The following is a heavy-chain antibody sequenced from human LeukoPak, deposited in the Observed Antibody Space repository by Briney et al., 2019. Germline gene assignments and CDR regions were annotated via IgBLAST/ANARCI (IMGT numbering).Heavy chain of an antibody. CDR1: GFTFTDYW. J-gene: IGHJ4*02. D-gene: IGHD3-3*01. CDR2: INQDGSKK. CDR3: ARFFQGPRSKSGFDY. Sequence: GGSLRLSCTTSGFTFTDYWMTWVRQAPGKGLEWVANINQDGSKKFYVDSVKGRFTISRDNAKNALYLQMNSLRAEDTAVYYCARFFQGPRSKSGFDYWGQGTLVTVSS. V-gene: IGHV3-7*01.